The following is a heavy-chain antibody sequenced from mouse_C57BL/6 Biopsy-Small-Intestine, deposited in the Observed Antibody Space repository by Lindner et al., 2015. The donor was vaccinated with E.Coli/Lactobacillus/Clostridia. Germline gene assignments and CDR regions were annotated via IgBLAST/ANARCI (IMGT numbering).Heavy chain of an antibody. CDR1: GYTFTDYY. J-gene: IGHJ2*03. V-gene: IGHV1-22*01. CDR3: VRVAKTWIWAEFDC. Sequence: SVKVSCKASGYTFTDYYIHWVRQAPGQGLEWMAWINPNSGGTRYTQKFQGRVTMTRDTSIITAYMELGRLRSDDTAVYYCVRVAKTWIWAEFDCWGQGTRLTVSS. D-gene: IGHD1-1*02. CDR2: INPNSGGT.